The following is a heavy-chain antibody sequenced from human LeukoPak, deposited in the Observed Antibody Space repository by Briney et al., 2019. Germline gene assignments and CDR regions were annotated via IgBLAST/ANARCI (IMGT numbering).Heavy chain of an antibody. J-gene: IGHJ4*02. D-gene: IGHD4-17*01. V-gene: IGHV3-21*03. CDR3: ITEPHDYGDFTFGY. CDR2: ISSSSSYI. Sequence: MTGGSLRLSCAASGFTFSSYSMNWVRQAPGKGMEWVSSISSSSSYIYYADSVKGRFTISRDDSTNTLSLQMSGLKAEDTALYFCITEPHDYGDFTFGYWGQGTLVTVSS. CDR1: GFTFSSYS.